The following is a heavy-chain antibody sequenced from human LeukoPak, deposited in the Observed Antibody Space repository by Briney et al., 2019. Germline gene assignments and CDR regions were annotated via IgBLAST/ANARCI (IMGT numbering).Heavy chain of an antibody. Sequence: GGSLRLSCAASGFTFSNSALSWVRQAPGKGLEWVSDISGSGGSTYYADSAKGRFTISRDNSKNTLYLQMNSLRAEDTAVYYCARDPGDNIVVVVAAFDYWGQGTLVTVSS. CDR2: ISGSGGST. J-gene: IGHJ4*02. V-gene: IGHV3-23*01. CDR3: ARDPGDNIVVVVAAFDY. CDR1: GFTFSNSA. D-gene: IGHD2-15*01.